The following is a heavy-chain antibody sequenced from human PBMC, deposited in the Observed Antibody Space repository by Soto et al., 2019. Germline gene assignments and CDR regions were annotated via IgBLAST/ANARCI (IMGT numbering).Heavy chain of an antibody. CDR2: IYYSGST. CDR3: ARGAAAAAGRYYYYYGMDV. Sequence: SETLSLTCTVSGGSISSYYWSWIRQPPGKGLEWIGYIYYSGSTNYNPSLKSRVTISVDTSKNQFSLKLSSVTAADTAVYYCARGAAAAAGRYYYYYGMDVWGQGTTVTVSS. D-gene: IGHD6-13*01. V-gene: IGHV4-59*01. CDR1: GGSISSYY. J-gene: IGHJ6*02.